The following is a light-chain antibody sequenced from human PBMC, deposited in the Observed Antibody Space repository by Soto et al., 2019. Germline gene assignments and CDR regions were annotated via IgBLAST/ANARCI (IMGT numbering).Light chain of an antibody. J-gene: IGKJ1*01. CDR2: GAS. CDR3: QQYNNWPPVT. CDR1: QSVSSN. V-gene: IGKV3-15*01. Sequence: EIVMTQSPATLSVSPGERATLSCRASQSVSSNLAWFQQKPGQAPRLLIYGASTRATGIPARFSGSGSGTEFTLTISSLQSEDFAVYYCQQYNNWPPVTFGQGTKVEIK.